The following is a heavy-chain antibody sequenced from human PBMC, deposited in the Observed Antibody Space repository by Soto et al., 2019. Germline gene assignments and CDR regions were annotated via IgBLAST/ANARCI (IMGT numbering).Heavy chain of an antibody. CDR2: IYYSGST. J-gene: IGHJ4*02. V-gene: IGHV4-39*01. D-gene: IGHD6-13*01. CDR1: GGSISSSSYY. Sequence: QLQLQESGPGLVKPSETLSLTCTVSGGSISSSSYYWGWIRQPPGKGLEWIGSIYYSGSTYYNPSLTSRVTISVDTSKNQFSLKLSSVTAADTAVYYCARRAAAGIWGYWGQGTLVTVSS. CDR3: ARRAAAGIWGY.